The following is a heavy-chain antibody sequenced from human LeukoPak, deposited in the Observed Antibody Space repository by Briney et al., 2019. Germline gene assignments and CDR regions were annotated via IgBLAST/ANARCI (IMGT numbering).Heavy chain of an antibody. CDR3: AKGDSSGYGVNAFDI. V-gene: IGHV3-9*01. CDR2: ISWNSGSI. D-gene: IGHD3-22*01. CDR1: GFTFDDYA. J-gene: IGHJ3*02. Sequence: GGSLRLSCAASGFTFDDYAMHWVRQAPGKGLEWVSGISWNSGSIGYADSVKGRFTISRDNAKNSLYLQMNSLRAEDTALYYCAKGDSSGYGVNAFDIWGQGTMVTVSS.